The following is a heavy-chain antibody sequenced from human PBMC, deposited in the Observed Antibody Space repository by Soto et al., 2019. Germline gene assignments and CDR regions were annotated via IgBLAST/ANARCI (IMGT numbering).Heavy chain of an antibody. V-gene: IGHV3-30*18. D-gene: IGHD2-15*01. CDR2: ISYDGSNE. CDR3: AKDSGGDNWFDP. J-gene: IGHJ5*02. CDR1: GFTFSRYG. Sequence: PGGSLRLSCSASGFTFSRYGMHWVRQAPGKGLEWVAVISYDGSNEYYADSVNGRFTISRDNSKNTLSLQMNSLRAEDTAVYYCAKDSGGDNWFDPWGQGTLVTVSS.